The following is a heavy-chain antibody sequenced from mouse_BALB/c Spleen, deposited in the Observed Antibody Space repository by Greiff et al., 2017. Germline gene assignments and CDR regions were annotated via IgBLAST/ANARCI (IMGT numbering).Heavy chain of an antibody. CDR1: GFTFSSYA. V-gene: IGHV5-6-5*01. J-gene: IGHJ2*01. CDR3: AREEGSDYYFDY. Sequence: EVQLVESGGGLVKPGGSLKLSCAASGFTFSSYAMSWVRQTPEKRLEWVASISSGGSTYYPDSVKGRFTISRDNARNILYLQMSSLRSEDTAMYYCAREEGSDYYFDYWGQGTTLTVSS. D-gene: IGHD2-4*01. CDR2: ISSGGST.